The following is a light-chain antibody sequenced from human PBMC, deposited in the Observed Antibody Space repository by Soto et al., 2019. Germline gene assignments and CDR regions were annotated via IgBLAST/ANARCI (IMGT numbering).Light chain of an antibody. CDR2: GAS. CDR1: QSVSSSY. V-gene: IGKV3-20*01. J-gene: IGKJ4*01. Sequence: EIVLTQSTVTLSLSPGEGATLSCRASQSVSSSYLAWYQQKPGQAPRLLIYGASSRATGIPDRFSGSGSGTDFTLTISRLEPEDFAVYYCQQYGSSPLTFGGGTKVDIK. CDR3: QQYGSSPLT.